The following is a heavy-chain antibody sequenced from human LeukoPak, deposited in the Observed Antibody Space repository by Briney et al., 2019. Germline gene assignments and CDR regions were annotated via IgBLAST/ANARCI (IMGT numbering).Heavy chain of an antibody. Sequence: SETLSLTCTVSGGSISSDYWSWIRQPPGKGLEWIGYIYYSGSTNYNPSLKSRVTISVDTSKNQFSLKLSSVTAADTAVYYCARHPYYYDSSGLNWFDPWGQGTLVTVSS. D-gene: IGHD3-22*01. V-gene: IGHV4-59*08. J-gene: IGHJ5*02. CDR2: IYYSGST. CDR3: ARHPYYYDSSGLNWFDP. CDR1: GGSISSDY.